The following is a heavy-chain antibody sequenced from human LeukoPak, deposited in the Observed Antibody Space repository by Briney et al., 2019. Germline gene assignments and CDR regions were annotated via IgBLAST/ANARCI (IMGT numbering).Heavy chain of an antibody. CDR3: ARDRRRVRGVTAYYFDY. J-gene: IGHJ4*02. D-gene: IGHD3-10*01. Sequence: PGGSLRLSCAASGFTVSSNYMSWVRQAPGKGLEWVSVIYSGGSTYYADSVKGRFTISRDNSKNTLYLQMNSLRAEDTAVYYCARDRRRVRGVTAYYFDYWGQGTLVTVSS. CDR1: GFTVSSNY. CDR2: IYSGGST. V-gene: IGHV3-53*01.